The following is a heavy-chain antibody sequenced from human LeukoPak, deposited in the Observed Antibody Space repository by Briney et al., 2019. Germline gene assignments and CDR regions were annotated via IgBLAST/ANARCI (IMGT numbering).Heavy chain of an antibody. J-gene: IGHJ4*02. CDR2: ISCSGNST. V-gene: IGHV3-48*04. CDR3: ARDGGSSWYFDY. CDR1: GFTFSNYG. D-gene: IGHD6-13*01. Sequence: GGSLRLSCAPSGFTFSNYGMHWVRQAPGKGLEWVSYISCSGNSTYYSDSVRGRFTISRDNAKNSLHLQMNSLRAEDTAVYYCARDGGSSWYFDYWGQGTLATVSS.